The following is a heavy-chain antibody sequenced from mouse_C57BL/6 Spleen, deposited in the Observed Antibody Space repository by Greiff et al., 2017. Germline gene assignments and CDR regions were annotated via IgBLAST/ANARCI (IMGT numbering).Heavy chain of an antibody. CDR1: GYTFTSYG. D-gene: IGHD1-1*01. V-gene: IGHV1-81*01. CDR3: ARRDTTGPYWYFDV. Sequence: QVQLQQSGAELARPGASVKLSCKASGYTFTSYGISWVKQRTGQGLEWIGEIYPRSGNTYYNEKFKGKATLTADKSSSTAYMELRSLTSEDSAVYFGARRDTTGPYWYFDVWGTGTTVTVSS. CDR2: IYPRSGNT. J-gene: IGHJ1*03.